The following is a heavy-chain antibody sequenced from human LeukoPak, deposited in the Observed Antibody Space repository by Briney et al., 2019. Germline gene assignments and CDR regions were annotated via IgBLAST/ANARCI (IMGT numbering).Heavy chain of an antibody. J-gene: IGHJ4*02. CDR2: INPSGGST. V-gene: IGHV1-46*01. Sequence: ASVKVSCKASGYTFTSYYMHWVRQAPGQGLEWMGIINPSGGSTSYAQKFQGRVTMTRDMSTSTVYMELSSLRSEDTAVYYCARDRLDYFDSSGYSDYWGQGTLVTVSS. D-gene: IGHD3-22*01. CDR3: ARDRLDYFDSSGYSDY. CDR1: GYTFTSYY.